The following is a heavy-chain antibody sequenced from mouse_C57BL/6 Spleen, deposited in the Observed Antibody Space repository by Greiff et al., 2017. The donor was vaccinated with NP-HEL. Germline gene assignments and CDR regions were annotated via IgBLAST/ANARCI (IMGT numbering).Heavy chain of an antibody. CDR1: GFTFSDAW. V-gene: IGHV6-6*01. CDR2: IRNKANNHET. D-gene: IGHD1-1*01. J-gene: IGHJ4*01. Sequence: VKLVESGGGLVQPGGSMKLSCAASGFTFSDAWMDWVRHTPENGLEWVAEIRNKANNHETYYAESVKGRFTIARDDSKSSVYLQMNSLRAEDTGIYYCTRVYYYGSSYAMDYWGQGTSVTVSS. CDR3: TRVYYYGSSYAMDY.